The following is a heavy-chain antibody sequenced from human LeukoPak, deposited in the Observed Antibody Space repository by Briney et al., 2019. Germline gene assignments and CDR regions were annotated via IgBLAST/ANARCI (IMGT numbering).Heavy chain of an antibody. CDR3: ARATLPITQGSYYYYGMDV. J-gene: IGHJ6*02. Sequence: ASVKVSCKASVGTFSSYAISWVRQAPGQGLEWMGRIIPILGIANYAQKFQGRVTITADKSTSTAYIELSSLRSEDTAVYYCARATLPITQGSYYYYGMDVWGQGTTVTVSS. V-gene: IGHV1-69*04. CDR1: VGTFSSYA. CDR2: IIPILGIA.